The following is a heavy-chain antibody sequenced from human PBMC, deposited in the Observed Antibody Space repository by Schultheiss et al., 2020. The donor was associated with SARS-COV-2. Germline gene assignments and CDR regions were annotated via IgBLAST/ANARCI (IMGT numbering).Heavy chain of an antibody. CDR1: GFTFSTYG. CDR2: ISYDGSNK. J-gene: IGHJ3*01. CDR3: ARGPGVGFDV. D-gene: IGHD1-26*01. V-gene: IGHV3-30*03. Sequence: GESLKISCAASGFTFSTYGMHWVRQAPGKGLEWVAVISYDGSNKYYADSVRGRFTISRDNSKNTLYLQMNSLRAEDTAMYYCARGPGVGFDVWGQGTMVTVSS.